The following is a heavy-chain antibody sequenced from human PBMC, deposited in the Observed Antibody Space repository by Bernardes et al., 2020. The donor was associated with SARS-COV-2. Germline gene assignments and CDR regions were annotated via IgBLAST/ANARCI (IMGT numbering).Heavy chain of an antibody. Sequence: SLRLSCAASGFAFRTNGRHWVRQYPGKGLVWVSRTNPAGSTTTYADSVKGRFTIARDNAKGTLYLQMNSLRVEDAGMYYCRRAYDGKDDYSGQATLVTVSS. D-gene: IGHD5-12*01. CDR3: RRAYDGKDDY. J-gene: IGHJ4*02. CDR2: TNPAGSTT. CDR1: GFAFRTNG. V-gene: IGHV3-74*01.